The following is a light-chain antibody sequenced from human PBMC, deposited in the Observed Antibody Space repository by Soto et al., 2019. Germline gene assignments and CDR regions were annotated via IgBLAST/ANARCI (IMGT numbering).Light chain of an antibody. J-gene: IGLJ2*01. CDR2: LNSDGSH. CDR3: QTWGTGIQV. CDR1: SRDSSYA. V-gene: IGLV4-69*01. Sequence: QRVLTQSPSASASLGASVKLTCTLSSRDSSYAIAWHQQQPEKGPRFLMKLNSDGSHNKGDGIPDRFSGSSSGAERYLTISSLQSEDETDYYCQTWGTGIQVFGGGTKLTVL.